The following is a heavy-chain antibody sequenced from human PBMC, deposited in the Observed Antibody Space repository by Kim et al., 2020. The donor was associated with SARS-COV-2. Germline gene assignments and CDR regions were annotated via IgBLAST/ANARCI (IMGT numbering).Heavy chain of an antibody. Sequence: ASVKVSCKASGYTFTSYDINWVRQATGQGLEWMGWMNPNSGNTGYAQKFQGRVTMTRNTSISTAYMELSSLRSEDTAVYYCARILLLWFGELMPYGMDVWGQGTTVTVSS. CDR3: ARILLLWFGELMPYGMDV. CDR1: GYTFTSYD. CDR2: MNPNSGNT. V-gene: IGHV1-8*01. D-gene: IGHD3-10*01. J-gene: IGHJ6*02.